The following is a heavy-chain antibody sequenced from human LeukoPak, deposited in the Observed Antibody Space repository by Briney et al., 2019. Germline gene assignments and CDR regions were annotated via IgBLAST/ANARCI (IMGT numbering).Heavy chain of an antibody. Sequence: ASVKVSCKASGYTFTGYYMHWVRQAPGQGLEWMGRFNPNSGGTNYAQKFQGRVTMTRDTSISTAYMELSRLRSDDTAVYYCARVVVAAQYDYWGQGTLVTVSS. V-gene: IGHV1-2*06. CDR3: ARVVVAAQYDY. CDR1: GYTFTGYY. CDR2: FNPNSGGT. J-gene: IGHJ4*02. D-gene: IGHD2-15*01.